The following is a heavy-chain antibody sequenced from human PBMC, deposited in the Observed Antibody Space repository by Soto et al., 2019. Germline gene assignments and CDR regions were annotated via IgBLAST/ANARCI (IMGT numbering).Heavy chain of an antibody. D-gene: IGHD3-22*01. CDR1: GGSITSSSYY. Sequence: QLQLQESGPGLVKPSETLSLTCTVSGGSITSSSYYWGWIRQPPGEGLEWIGTIYYRGFTYYNPSLKSRVTISVDTSKNQFSLKLSSVTAADTAVYYCARHRGGYSYWGQGTRVTVSS. J-gene: IGHJ4*02. CDR2: IYYRGFT. V-gene: IGHV4-39*01. CDR3: ARHRGGYSY.